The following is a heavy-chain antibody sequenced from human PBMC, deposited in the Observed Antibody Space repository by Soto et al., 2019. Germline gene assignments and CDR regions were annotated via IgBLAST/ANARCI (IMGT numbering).Heavy chain of an antibody. CDR1: GGSPSSNY. Sequence: QVQLLESGPRLVNPSETLSLTYSVSGGSPSSNYWSWIRQPPGKGLEWIGCISDSGNTYYNPSLQSRVTISIDTSTNQFLLDLTSVTTADTAVYYCARVPTTVTHPKSPFLVDRDVKDESFAPWGQGTLVIVSS. CDR2: ISDSGNT. J-gene: IGHJ5*02. CDR3: ARVPTTVTHPKSPFLVDRDVKDESFAP. D-gene: IGHD4-17*01. V-gene: IGHV4-59*01.